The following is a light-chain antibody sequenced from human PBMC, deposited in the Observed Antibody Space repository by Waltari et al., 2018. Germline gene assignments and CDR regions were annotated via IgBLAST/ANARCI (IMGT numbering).Light chain of an antibody. V-gene: IGKV1-5*03. CDR3: QHQRA. Sequence: DIQMTQSPSTLSASVGDRVTITCRASQSISSWLAWYQQKPGKAPKLLIYKASSLGSGVPSRFSGSGSGTEFTLTISSLQPDDFATYYCQHQRAFGQGTKVEIK. J-gene: IGKJ1*01. CDR2: KAS. CDR1: QSISSW.